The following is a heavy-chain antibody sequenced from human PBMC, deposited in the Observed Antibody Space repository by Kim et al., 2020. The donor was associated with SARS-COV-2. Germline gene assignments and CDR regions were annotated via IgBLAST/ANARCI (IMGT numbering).Heavy chain of an antibody. D-gene: IGHD2-2*01. CDR2: ISSSSSYI. Sequence: GGSLRLFCAASGFTFSSYSMNWVRQAPGKGLEWVSSISSSSSYIYYADSVKGRFTISRDNAKNSLYLQMNSLRAEDTAVYYCASGVGYCSSTSCYGGLWYFDLWGRGTLVTVSS. CDR1: GFTFSSYS. CDR3: ASGVGYCSSTSCYGGLWYFDL. J-gene: IGHJ2*01. V-gene: IGHV3-21*01.